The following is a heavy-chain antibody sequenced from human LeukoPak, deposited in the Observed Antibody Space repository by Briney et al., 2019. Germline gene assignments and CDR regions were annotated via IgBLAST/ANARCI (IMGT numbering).Heavy chain of an antibody. CDR1: GFTVSSNY. J-gene: IGHJ4*02. CDR2: IKRKTEGVTT. D-gene: IGHD2-21*02. CDR3: TSGELVVTNFDY. V-gene: IGHV3-15*01. Sequence: PGGSLRLSCAASGFTVSSNYMSWVRQAPGKGLAWVGRIKRKTEGVTTDYAAPVKGRFSISREDSKNTLYLQVNSLKTEDTGVYYCTSGELVVTNFDYWGQGTLVTVSS.